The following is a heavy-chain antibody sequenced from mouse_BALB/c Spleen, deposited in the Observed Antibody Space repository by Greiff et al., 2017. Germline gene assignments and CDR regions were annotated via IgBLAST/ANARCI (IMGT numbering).Heavy chain of an antibody. J-gene: IGHJ1*01. CDR2: IRNKANGYTT. Sequence: EVMLVESGGGLVQPGGSLRLSCATSGFTFTDYYMSWVRQPPGKALEWLGFIRNKANGYTTEYSASVKGRFTISRDNSQSILYLQMNTLRAEDSATYYCARDATYWYFDVWGEGTTVTVSS. CDR1: GFTFTDYY. D-gene: IGHD1-1*01. V-gene: IGHV7-3*02. CDR3: ARDATYWYFDV.